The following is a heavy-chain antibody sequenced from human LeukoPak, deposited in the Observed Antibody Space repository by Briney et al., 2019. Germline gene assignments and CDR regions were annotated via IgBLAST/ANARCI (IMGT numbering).Heavy chain of an antibody. V-gene: IGHV1-69*13. CDR2: IIPIFGTA. J-gene: IGHJ1*01. CDR1: GYTFTSYD. Sequence: SVKVSCKASGYTFTSYDINWVRQATGQGLEWMGGIIPIFGTANYAQKFQGRVTITADESTSTAYMELSSLRSEDTAVYYCARDSGSSSGYYQPQYFQHWGQGTLVTVSS. CDR3: ARDSGSSSGYYQPQYFQH. D-gene: IGHD3-22*01.